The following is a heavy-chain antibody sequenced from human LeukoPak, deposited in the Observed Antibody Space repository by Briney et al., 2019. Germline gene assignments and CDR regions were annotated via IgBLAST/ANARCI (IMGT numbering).Heavy chain of an antibody. CDR2: INPSGGST. V-gene: IGHV1-46*01. D-gene: IGHD3-10*01. CDR1: GGTFSSYA. Sequence: ASVKVSCKASGGTFSSYAISWVRQAPGQGLEWMGIINPSGGSTSYAQKFQGRVTMTRDTSTSTVYMELSSLRSEDTAVYYCARGSLVRGVITPTHYWGQGTLVTVSS. CDR3: ARGSLVRGVITPTHY. J-gene: IGHJ4*02.